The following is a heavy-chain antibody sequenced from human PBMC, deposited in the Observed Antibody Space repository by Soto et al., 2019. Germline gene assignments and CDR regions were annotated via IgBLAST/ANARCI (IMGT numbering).Heavy chain of an antibody. CDR2: IYYSGST. V-gene: IGHV4-31*03. CDR3: ARAGFDYDILTGLDY. Sequence: QVQLQESGPGLVKPSQTLSLTCTVSGGSISSGGYYWSWIRQHPGKGLEWIGYIYYSGSTYYNPSLKSRVTISGDTSKNQFSLKLSSVTAADTAVYYCARAGFDYDILTGLDYWGQGTLVTVSS. CDR1: GGSISSGGYY. J-gene: IGHJ4*02. D-gene: IGHD3-9*01.